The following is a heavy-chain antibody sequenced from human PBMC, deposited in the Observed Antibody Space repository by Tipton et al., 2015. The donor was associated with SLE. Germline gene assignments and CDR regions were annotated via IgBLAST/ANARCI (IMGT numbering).Heavy chain of an antibody. J-gene: IGHJ3*02. CDR1: GGSITTAGYY. V-gene: IGHV4-61*02. Sequence: TLSLTCTVSGGSITTAGYYWSWIRPPAGKGLEWIGRIYTSGSPNYNPSLRSRVTISIDTSKNEFSLEVSSVTAADTAIYFCARGVRIQGILDIWGQGTLVTVSS. D-gene: IGHD5-18*01. CDR3: ARGVRIQGILDI. CDR2: IYTSGSP.